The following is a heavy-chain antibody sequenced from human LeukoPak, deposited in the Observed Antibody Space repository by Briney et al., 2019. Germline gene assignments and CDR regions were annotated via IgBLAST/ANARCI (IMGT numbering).Heavy chain of an antibody. J-gene: IGHJ4*02. CDR3: AKDRMFHYGSGSLGEDY. CDR1: GLTISGHW. CDR2: IKEDGSEA. D-gene: IGHD3-10*01. V-gene: IGHV3-7*03. Sequence: GGSLRLSCAASGLTISGHWMAWVRQAPGKGLEWVAGIKEDGSEAHYVDSVKGRFTISRDNSKNTLYLQMNSLRAEDTAVYYCAKDRMFHYGSGSLGEDYWGQGTLVTVSS.